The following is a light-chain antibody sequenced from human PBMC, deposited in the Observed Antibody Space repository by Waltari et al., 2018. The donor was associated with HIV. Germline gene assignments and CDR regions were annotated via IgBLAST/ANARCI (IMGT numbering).Light chain of an antibody. CDR3: GTWDSSLSAV. Sequence: QSVLTQPPSVSAAPGQTVTISCSGSSSNIGIHSVSWYQQLPGTAPKLLIYDNNKRPSGIPDRFSGSKSGTSATVGITGLQTGDEADYYCGTWDSSLSAVFGGGTKLTVL. CDR1: SSNIGIHS. J-gene: IGLJ3*02. V-gene: IGLV1-51*01. CDR2: DNN.